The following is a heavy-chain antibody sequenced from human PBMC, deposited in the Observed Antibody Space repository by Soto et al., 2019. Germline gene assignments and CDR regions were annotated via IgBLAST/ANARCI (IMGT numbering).Heavy chain of an antibody. Sequence: PGESLKISCKGSGYSFTSYWIGWVRQMPGKGLEWMGIIYPGDSDTRYSPSFQGQVTISADKSISTAYLQWSSLKASDTAMYYCATQGPYCSGGSCYREEVVSYYYSGMDVWGQGTTVTVSS. CDR3: ATQGPYCSGGSCYREEVVSYYYSGMDV. CDR1: GYSFTSYW. V-gene: IGHV5-51*01. J-gene: IGHJ6*02. CDR2: IYPGDSDT. D-gene: IGHD2-15*01.